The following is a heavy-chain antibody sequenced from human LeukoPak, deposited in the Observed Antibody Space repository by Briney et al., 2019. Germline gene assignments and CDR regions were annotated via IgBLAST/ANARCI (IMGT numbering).Heavy chain of an antibody. CDR3: ARCVTGYSGYDLDY. D-gene: IGHD5-12*01. J-gene: IGHJ4*02. V-gene: IGHV3-7*01. CDR1: GFTFTNYW. Sequence: GGSLRLSCAASGFTFTNYWMSWVRQAPGKGLELVANIKQDRSEKYYVDSVKGRFTISRDNAKNSLYLQINSLRVEDTAVYYCARCVTGYSGYDLDYWGQGTLVTVSS. CDR2: IKQDRSEK.